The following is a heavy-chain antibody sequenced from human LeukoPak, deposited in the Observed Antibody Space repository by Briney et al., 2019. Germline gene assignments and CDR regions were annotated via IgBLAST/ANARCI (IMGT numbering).Heavy chain of an antibody. CDR3: ASTQVWYSSSWDLPMDV. V-gene: IGHV3-21*01. CDR2: ISSSSSYI. CDR1: GFTFSSYS. D-gene: IGHD6-13*01. Sequence: GGSLRLSCAASGFTFSSYSMNWVRQAPGKGLEWVSSISSSSSYIYYADSVKGRFTISRDNAKNSLYLQMNSLRAEDTAVYYCASTQVWYSSSWDLPMDVWGKGTTVTVSS. J-gene: IGHJ6*04.